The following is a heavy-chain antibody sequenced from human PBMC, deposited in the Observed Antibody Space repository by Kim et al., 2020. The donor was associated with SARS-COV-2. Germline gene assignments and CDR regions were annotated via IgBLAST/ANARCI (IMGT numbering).Heavy chain of an antibody. J-gene: IGHJ6*02. D-gene: IGHD4-17*01. CDR1: GFSFNIYA. CDR2: ITSSGSTN. V-gene: IGHV3-21*01. CDR3: ARDRDFGYYRYGMDV. Sequence: GGSLRLSCAASGFSFNIYAMNWVRQAPGKGLEWISSITSSGSTNHYAASVKGRFTISRDTAKNSLHLLITTLRVEDTGVYFCARDRDFGYYRYGMDVWG.